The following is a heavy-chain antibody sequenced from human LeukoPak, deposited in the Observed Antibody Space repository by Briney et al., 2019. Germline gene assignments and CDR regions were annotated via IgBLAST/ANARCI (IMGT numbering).Heavy chain of an antibody. CDR3: ARDREHTVLLPGAKRKTWYFDY. J-gene: IGHJ4*02. CDR2: MYTSGST. Sequence: PSQTLSLTCTVSGALISSGSYYWSWIRQPAGKGLEWIGRMYTSGSTNYNPSLKSRVTISVDTSKNQFSLKLSSVTAADTAVYYCARDREHTVLLPGAKRKTWYFDYWGQGTLVTVSS. CDR1: GALISSGSYY. V-gene: IGHV4-61*02. D-gene: IGHD2-2*01.